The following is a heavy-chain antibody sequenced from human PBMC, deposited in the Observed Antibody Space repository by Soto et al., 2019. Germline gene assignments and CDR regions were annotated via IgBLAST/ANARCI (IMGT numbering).Heavy chain of an antibody. CDR3: AKLEHGSVGILDY. Sequence: EVQLLESGGGLVQPGESLRLSCAASGFTFGTYAMSWVRQAPGKGLEWVSAITGGGDSTWYADSVKGRFTISRDNSKTTMYLQMNSLRVEDSALYYCAKLEHGSVGILDYWGQGTLVTVSS. J-gene: IGHJ4*02. CDR1: GFTFGTYA. D-gene: IGHD3-10*01. CDR2: ITGGGDST. V-gene: IGHV3-23*01.